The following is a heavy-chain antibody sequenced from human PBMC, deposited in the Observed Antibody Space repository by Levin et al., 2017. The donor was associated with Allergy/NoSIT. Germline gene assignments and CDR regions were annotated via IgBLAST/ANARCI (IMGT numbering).Heavy chain of an antibody. D-gene: IGHD2-15*01. V-gene: IGHV3-74*01. CDR3: VIQIGGVVY. Sequence: GESLKISCAASGFTFNTFWIHWVRQAPGKGLVWVSRINGDGSSTNYADSVKGRFTISRDNAKNTLYLQVSSLRVEDTAVYYCVIQIGGVVYWGQGTLVTVSS. CDR2: INGDGSST. CDR1: GFTFNTFW. J-gene: IGHJ4*02.